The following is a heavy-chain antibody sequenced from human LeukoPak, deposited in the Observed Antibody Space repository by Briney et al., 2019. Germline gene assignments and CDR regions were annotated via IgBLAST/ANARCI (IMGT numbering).Heavy chain of an antibody. Sequence: ASVKVSCKASGYSFTGYYMHWVRQAPGQGLEWMGWINPNSGGTNYAQKFQGRVTMTRDTSISTAYMELSRLRSDDTAVYYCARLYLPATRFDYWGQGTLVTVSS. CDR1: GYSFTGYY. CDR2: INPNSGGT. CDR3: ARLYLPATRFDY. V-gene: IGHV1-2*02. D-gene: IGHD5-24*01. J-gene: IGHJ4*02.